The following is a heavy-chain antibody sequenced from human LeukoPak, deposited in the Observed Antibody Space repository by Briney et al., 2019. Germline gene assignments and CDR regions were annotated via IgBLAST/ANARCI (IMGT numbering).Heavy chain of an antibody. D-gene: IGHD2-2*01. CDR2: IHDSGTNT. Sequence: SETLSLTCTVSGGSISPYYWSWMRQTPGKGLEGIGHIHDSGTNTKYNPSLKGRVTISVDTSKHQFPLKLSSVTAADTAVYYCARGRYCSETSCSDFDSWGQGTLVTVSS. V-gene: IGHV4-59*01. CDR1: GGSISPYY. J-gene: IGHJ4*02. CDR3: ARGRYCSETSCSDFDS.